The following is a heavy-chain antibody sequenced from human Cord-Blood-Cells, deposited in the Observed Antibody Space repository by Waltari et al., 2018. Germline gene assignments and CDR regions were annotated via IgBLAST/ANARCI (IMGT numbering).Heavy chain of an antibody. CDR2: INHSGST. CDR3: AREPQCGGDCPPTEYFQH. Sequence: QVQLQQWGAGLLKPSETLSLTCAVYGGSFSGYCWSWIRQPPGKGLEWIGEINHSGSTHYNPSLKSRVTISVDTSKNQFSLKLSSVTAADTAVYYCAREPQCGGDCPPTEYFQHWGQGTLVTVSS. CDR1: GGSFSGYC. D-gene: IGHD2-21*02. V-gene: IGHV4-34*01. J-gene: IGHJ1*01.